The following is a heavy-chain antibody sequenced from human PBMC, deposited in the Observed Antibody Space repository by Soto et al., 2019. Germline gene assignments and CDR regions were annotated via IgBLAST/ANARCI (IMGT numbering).Heavy chain of an antibody. CDR1: GFTFSSYE. CDR3: AIGVSFGMDV. CDR2: ISGSGSTI. D-gene: IGHD6-13*01. V-gene: IGHV3-48*03. J-gene: IGHJ6*02. Sequence: EVQLVESGGGLVQTGGSLRLSWAASGFTFSSYEMNLVRKAAGKVLEWVSYISGSGSTIYYADAVKCRFTISRDNAKNSLFLQMNRRRAEATAVYYCAIGVSFGMDVWGQGTTVPVSS.